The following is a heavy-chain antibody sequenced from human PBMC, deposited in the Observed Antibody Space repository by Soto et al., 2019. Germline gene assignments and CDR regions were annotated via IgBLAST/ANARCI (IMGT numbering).Heavy chain of an antibody. V-gene: IGHV4-34*01. J-gene: IGHJ6*02. CDR3: ARSSLYYYYGMDV. CDR1: GGSFRCYY. D-gene: IGHD6-6*01. CDR2: INHSGST. Sequence: SETLSLTCAVYGGSFRCYYWSWIRQPPGKGLEWIGEINHSGSTNYNPSLKSRVTISVDTSKNQFSLKLSSVTAADTAVYYCARSSLYYYYGMDVWGQGTTVTVSS.